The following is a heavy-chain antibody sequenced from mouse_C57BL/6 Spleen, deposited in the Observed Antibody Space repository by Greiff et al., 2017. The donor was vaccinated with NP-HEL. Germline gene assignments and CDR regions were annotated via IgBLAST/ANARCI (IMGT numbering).Heavy chain of an antibody. Sequence: EVMLVESGGGLVQPGGSMKLSCVASGFTFSNYWMNWVRQSPEKGLEWVAQIRLKSDNYATHYAESVKGRFTISRDDSKSSVYLQMNNLRAEDTGIYYCANLWYFDVWGTGTTVTVSS. V-gene: IGHV6-3*01. D-gene: IGHD4-1*01. J-gene: IGHJ1*03. CDR3: ANLWYFDV. CDR1: GFTFSNYW. CDR2: IRLKSDNYAT.